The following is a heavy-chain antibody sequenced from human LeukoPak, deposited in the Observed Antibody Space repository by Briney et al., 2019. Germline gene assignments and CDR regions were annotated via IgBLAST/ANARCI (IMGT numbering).Heavy chain of an antibody. D-gene: IGHD5-24*01. CDR3: AAHGEMATILSY. Sequence: GGSLRLSCAASGFTVSNTYMSWVRQAPGRGLEWVSVIYRDGTTSYAGSVKGRFTISRDNSKSTLYLQMNSLRAEDTAVYYCAAHGEMATILSYWGQGTLVTVSS. CDR2: IYRDGTT. CDR1: GFTVSNTY. V-gene: IGHV3-66*01. J-gene: IGHJ4*02.